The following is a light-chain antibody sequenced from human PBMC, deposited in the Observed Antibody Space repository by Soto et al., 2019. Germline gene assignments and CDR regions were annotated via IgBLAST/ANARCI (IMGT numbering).Light chain of an antibody. CDR1: SSDVGGYNY. J-gene: IGLJ2*01. Sequence: QSALTQPRSVSGSPGQSVTISCTGTSSDVGGYNYVSWYQQHPGKAPKLMIYDVSKRPSGVPDRFSGSKSGNTASLTISGLQAEDEADYYCCSYAGRVVFGGVTKLTVL. CDR2: DVS. V-gene: IGLV2-11*01. CDR3: CSYAGRVV.